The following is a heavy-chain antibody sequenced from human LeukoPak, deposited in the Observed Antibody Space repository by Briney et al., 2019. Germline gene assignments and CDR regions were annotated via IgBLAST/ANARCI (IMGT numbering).Heavy chain of an antibody. CDR3: AVALKDRYFDY. V-gene: IGHV1-2*04. J-gene: IGHJ4*02. CDR2: INPNSGGT. D-gene: IGHD2-15*01. CDR1: GYTFTGYY. Sequence: ASVTVSCKASGYTFTGYYMHWVRQAPGQGLEWMGWINPNSGGTNYAQKFQGWVTMTRDTSISTAYMELSRLRSDDTAVYYCAVALKDRYFDYWGQGTLVTVSS.